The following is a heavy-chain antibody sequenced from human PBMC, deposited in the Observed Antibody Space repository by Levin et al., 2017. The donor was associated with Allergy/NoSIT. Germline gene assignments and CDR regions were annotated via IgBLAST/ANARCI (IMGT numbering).Heavy chain of an antibody. CDR3: TTIPLPGYSSTHYYYGMDV. J-gene: IGHJ6*02. V-gene: IGHV3-15*01. Sequence: GGSLRLSCAASGFTFSNAWMSWVRQAPGKGLEWVGRIKSKTDGGTTDYAAPVKGRFTISRDDSKNTLYLQMNSLKTEDTAVYYCTTIPLPGYSSTHYYYGMDVWGQGTTVTVSS. CDR2: IKSKTDGGTT. CDR1: GFTFSNAW. D-gene: IGHD6-13*01.